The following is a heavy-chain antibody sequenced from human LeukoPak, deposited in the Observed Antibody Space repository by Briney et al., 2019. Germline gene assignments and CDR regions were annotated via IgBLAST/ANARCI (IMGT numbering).Heavy chain of an antibody. J-gene: IGHJ6*02. CDR1: GYSISSGYY. V-gene: IGHV4-59*08. CDR3: ARHAGDSSGYFYYYYGMDV. CDR2: IYYSGST. D-gene: IGHD3-22*01. Sequence: SETLSLTCTVSGYSISSGYYWSWIRQPPGKGLEWIGYIYYSGSTNYNPSLKSRVTISVDTSKNQFSLKLSSVTAADTAVYYCARHAGDSSGYFYYYYGMDVWGQGTTVTVSS.